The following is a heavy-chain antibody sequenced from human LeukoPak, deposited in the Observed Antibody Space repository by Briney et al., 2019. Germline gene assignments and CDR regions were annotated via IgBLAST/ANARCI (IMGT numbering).Heavy chain of an antibody. J-gene: IGHJ4*02. D-gene: IGHD4-17*01. CDR2: IYYSGST. V-gene: IGHV4-59*08. CDR3: ARVTTVTPNDY. CDR1: GGSISSYY. Sequence: PSETLSLTCTVSGGSISSYYWSWIRQPPGKGLEWIGYIYYSGSTYYNPSLKSRVTISVDTSKNQFSLKLSSVTAADTAVYYCARVTTVTPNDYWGQGTLVTVSS.